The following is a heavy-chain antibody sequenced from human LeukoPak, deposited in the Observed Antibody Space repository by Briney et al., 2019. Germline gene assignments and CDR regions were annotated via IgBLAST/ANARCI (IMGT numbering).Heavy chain of an antibody. V-gene: IGHV1-46*01. J-gene: IGHJ1*01. CDR3: ASAIAKLGYFQH. Sequence: GASVKVSCKASGYTFTSYYMHWVRQAPGQGLEWMGIINPSGGSTSYAQKFQGRVTMTRDTSTSTVYMELSSLRSEDTAVYYCASAIAKLGYFQHWGQGTLVTVSS. CDR1: GYTFTSYY. CDR2: INPSGGST. D-gene: IGHD2-2*01.